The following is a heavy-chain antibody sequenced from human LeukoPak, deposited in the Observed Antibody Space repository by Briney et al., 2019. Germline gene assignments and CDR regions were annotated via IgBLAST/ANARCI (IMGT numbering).Heavy chain of an antibody. Sequence: GGSLRLSCAASGFTFSSYWMSWVRQAPGKGLEWVAVISYDGSNKYYADSVKGRFTISRDNSKNTLNLQMNSLRAEDTAVYYCARDRPDGYYFDYWGQGTLVTVSS. V-gene: IGHV3-30-3*01. D-gene: IGHD4-17*01. CDR2: ISYDGSNK. J-gene: IGHJ4*02. CDR1: GFTFSSYW. CDR3: ARDRPDGYYFDY.